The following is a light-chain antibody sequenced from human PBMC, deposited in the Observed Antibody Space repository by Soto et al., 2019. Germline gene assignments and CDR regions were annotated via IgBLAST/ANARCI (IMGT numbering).Light chain of an antibody. CDR1: QSISRW. Sequence: DIQMTQSPSPLPAPVRHRVTITCRASQSISRWLAWYKQKLGKAPKLLIYDASNLETGVPSRFSGTGSGTYFSITIRRLQPEEFASYDCQQYSNLITFGQGTRLEIK. V-gene: IGKV1-5*01. CDR3: QQYSNLIT. J-gene: IGKJ5*01. CDR2: DAS.